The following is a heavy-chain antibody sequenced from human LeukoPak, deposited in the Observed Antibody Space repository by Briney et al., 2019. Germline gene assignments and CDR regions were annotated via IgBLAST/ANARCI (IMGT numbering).Heavy chain of an antibody. D-gene: IGHD4-23*01. CDR1: GGSISSYY. J-gene: IGHJ4*02. CDR2: IYTSGST. CDR3: ARDSPYYGGNFFSSDY. Sequence: ASETLSLTCTVSGGSISSYYWSWIRQPAGKGLEWIGRIYTSGSTNYNPSLKSRVTMSVDTSKNQFSLKLSSVTAADTAVYYCARDSPYYGGNFFSSDYWGQGTLVTVSS. V-gene: IGHV4-4*07.